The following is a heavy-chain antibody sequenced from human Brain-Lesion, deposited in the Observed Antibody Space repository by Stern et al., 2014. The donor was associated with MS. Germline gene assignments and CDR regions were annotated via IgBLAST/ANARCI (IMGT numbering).Heavy chain of an antibody. CDR3: ARVPDYGDAFFDY. V-gene: IGHV4-30-4*01. D-gene: IGHD4-17*01. J-gene: IGHJ4*02. CDR1: GGPISSGDNY. CDR2: IHYSGGT. Sequence: QVQLQESGPGLVKPSQTLSLTCTVSGGPISSGDNYWSWIRHPPGKGPEWIGCIHYSGGTYFNPSLKSRATISADTSKNQFSLKLNSMTAADTAVYYCARVPDYGDAFFDYWGQGILVTVSS.